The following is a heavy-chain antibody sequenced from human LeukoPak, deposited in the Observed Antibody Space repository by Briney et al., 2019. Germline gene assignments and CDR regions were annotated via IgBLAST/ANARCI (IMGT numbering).Heavy chain of an antibody. CDR2: ISYDGSNK. Sequence: GGSLRLSCAASGFTFRSYGMHWVRQAPGKGLEWVAVISYDGSNKYYADSVKGRFTISRDNSKNTVYLQMNSLRDEDTAVYYCARGQADWGPGTLVTVSS. CDR1: GFTFRSYG. CDR3: ARGQAD. V-gene: IGHV3-30*03. J-gene: IGHJ4*02.